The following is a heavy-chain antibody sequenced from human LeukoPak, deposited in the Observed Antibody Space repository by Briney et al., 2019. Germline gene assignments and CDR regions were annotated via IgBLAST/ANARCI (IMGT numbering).Heavy chain of an antibody. CDR1: GFTFSSYG. Sequence: GGSLRLSYAASGFTFSSYGMHWVRQAPGKGLEWVAVIWYDGSNKYYADSVKGRFTISRDNSKNTLYLQMNSLRAEDTAVYYCARDSSSHGDYFDYWGQGTLVTVSS. J-gene: IGHJ4*02. V-gene: IGHV3-33*01. CDR3: ARDSSSHGDYFDY. D-gene: IGHD6-13*01. CDR2: IWYDGSNK.